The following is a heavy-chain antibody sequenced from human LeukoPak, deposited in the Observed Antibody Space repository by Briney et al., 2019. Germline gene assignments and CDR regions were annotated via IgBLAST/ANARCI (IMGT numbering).Heavy chain of an antibody. CDR2: IYYSGST. V-gene: IGHV4-39*07. D-gene: IGHD3-3*01. CDR1: GGSISSSSYY. CDR3: ARDWTHFGVVIPSSMDV. J-gene: IGHJ6*03. Sequence: SETLSLTCTVSGGSISSSSYYWGWIRQPPGRGLEWIGSIYYSGSTYYNPSLKSRVTISVDTSKNQFSLKLSSVTAADTAVYYCARDWTHFGVVIPSSMDVWGKGTTVTVSS.